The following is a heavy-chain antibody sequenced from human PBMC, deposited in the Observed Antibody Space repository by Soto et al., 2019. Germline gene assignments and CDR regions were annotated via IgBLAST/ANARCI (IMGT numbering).Heavy chain of an antibody. CDR3: AREVPSRYFDL. CDR2: INHSGSA. V-gene: IGHV4-34*01. Sequence: QVRLQQWGAGLLKPSETLPLTCAVYGGSFSDYYWTWVRQPPGKGLEWIGEINHSGSANYNPSLKTRVTISVDTSKNQFSLKLNSVTAAVTAVYYCAREVPSRYFDLWGRGTPVTVSS. D-gene: IGHD3-10*01. J-gene: IGHJ2*01. CDR1: GGSFSDYY.